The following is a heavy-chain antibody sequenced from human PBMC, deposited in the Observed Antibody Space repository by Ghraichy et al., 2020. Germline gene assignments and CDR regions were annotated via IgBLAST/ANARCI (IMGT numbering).Heavy chain of an antibody. D-gene: IGHD5-24*01. V-gene: IGHV1-18*01. CDR2: ISAYNGNT. CDR1: GYTFTSYG. Sequence: ASVKVSCKASGYTFTSYGISWVRQAPGQGLEWMGWISAYNGNTNYAQKLQGRVTMTTDTSTSTAYMELRSLRSDDTAVYYCARDLQLQMGSLSDAFDIWGQGTMVTVSS. J-gene: IGHJ3*02. CDR3: ARDLQLQMGSLSDAFDI.